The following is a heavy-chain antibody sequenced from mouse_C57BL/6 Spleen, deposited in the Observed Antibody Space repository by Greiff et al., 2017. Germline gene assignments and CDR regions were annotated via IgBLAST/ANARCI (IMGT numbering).Heavy chain of an antibody. CDR3: ARHQGSLSWFAY. J-gene: IGHJ3*01. Sequence: EVQGVESGGDLVKPGGSLKLSCAASGFTFSSYGMSWVRQTPDKRLEWVATISSGGSYTYYPDSVKGRFTISRDNAKNTLYLQMSSLKSEDTAMYYCARHQGSLSWFAYWGQGTLVTVSA. CDR1: GFTFSSYG. D-gene: IGHD3-2*02. V-gene: IGHV5-6*01. CDR2: ISSGGSYT.